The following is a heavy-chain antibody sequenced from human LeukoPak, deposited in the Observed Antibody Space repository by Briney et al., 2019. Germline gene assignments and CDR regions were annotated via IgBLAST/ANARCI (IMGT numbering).Heavy chain of an antibody. V-gene: IGHV3-23*01. Sequence: GGSLRLSCSASGFTFSSRWMSWVRQAPGKGLEWVSAISGSGGSTYYADSVKGRFTISRDNSKNTLYLQMNSLRAEDTAVYYCAKDPFNYYDSSGYYYVDYWGQGTLVTVSS. CDR1: GFTFSSRW. D-gene: IGHD3-22*01. CDR3: AKDPFNYYDSSGYYYVDY. CDR2: ISGSGGST. J-gene: IGHJ4*02.